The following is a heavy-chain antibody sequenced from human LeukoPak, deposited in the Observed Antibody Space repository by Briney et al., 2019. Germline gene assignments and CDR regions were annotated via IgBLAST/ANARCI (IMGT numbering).Heavy chain of an antibody. CDR2: INHSGST. V-gene: IGHV4-34*01. CDR1: GGSFSGYY. CDR3: ARRYYYDSSGYPFDY. D-gene: IGHD3-22*01. J-gene: IGHJ4*02. Sequence: SETLSLTCAVYGGSFSGYYWSWIRQPPGKGLEWIGEINHSGSTNYNPSLKSRVTISVDKSKNQFSLKLSSVTAADTAVYYCARRYYYDSSGYPFDYWGQGTLVTVSS.